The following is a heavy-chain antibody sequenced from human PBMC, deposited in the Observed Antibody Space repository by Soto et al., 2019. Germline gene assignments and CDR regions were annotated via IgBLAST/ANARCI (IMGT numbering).Heavy chain of an antibody. J-gene: IGHJ6*01. Sequence: ASVKVSCKVSGYTLIELSMHWVRQAPGKGLEWMGRLDPENGERIYAQKFQGRVTMTEDTSTDTAYMELSSLRSEDTPVYYCATDHHWLGAYYYRMDVWGKGNTVISSS. V-gene: IGHV1-24*01. CDR1: GYTLIELS. CDR2: LDPENGER. CDR3: ATDHHWLGAYYYRMDV. D-gene: IGHD6-19*01.